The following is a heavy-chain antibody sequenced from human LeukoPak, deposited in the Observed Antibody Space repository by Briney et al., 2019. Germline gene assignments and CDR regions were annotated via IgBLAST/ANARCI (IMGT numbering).Heavy chain of an antibody. Sequence: ASVKVSCKASGYTFTSYGIGWVRQAPGQGLEWMGWISAYNGNTNYAQKLQGRVTMTTDTSTSTVYMELSSLRSEDTAVYYCARAAAGTKDYYYYYMDVWGKGTTVTISS. D-gene: IGHD6-13*01. CDR2: ISAYNGNT. CDR1: GYTFTSYG. V-gene: IGHV1-18*01. J-gene: IGHJ6*03. CDR3: ARAAAGTKDYYYYYMDV.